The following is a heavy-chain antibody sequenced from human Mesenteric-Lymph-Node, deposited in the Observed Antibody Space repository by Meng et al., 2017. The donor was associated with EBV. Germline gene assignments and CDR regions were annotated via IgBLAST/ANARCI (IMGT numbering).Heavy chain of an antibody. J-gene: IGHJ4*02. CDR2: MNPNSGNT. CDR3: ARGGPEMATISD. D-gene: IGHD5-24*01. V-gene: IGHV1-8*01. CDR1: GYTFTSYD. Sequence: QVELVEAGAEVKKPGASVKVSCKASGYTFTSYDIHWVRHATGQGLEWMGWMNPNSGNTGYAQKYQGRVTMTRNTSISTAYMELSSLRSEDTAVYYCARGGPEMATISDWGQGTLVTVSS.